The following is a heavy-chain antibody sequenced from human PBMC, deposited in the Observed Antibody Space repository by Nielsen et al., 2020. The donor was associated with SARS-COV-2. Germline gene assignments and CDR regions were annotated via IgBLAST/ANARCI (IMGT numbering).Heavy chain of an antibody. CDR2: IYYSGST. CDR3: ARHMSSSWYSGFDY. CDR1: GGSISSDY. D-gene: IGHD6-13*01. Sequence: SETLSLTCTVSGGSISSDYWTWNRQPPGKGLEWIGYIYYSGSTNYNPSLKSRVTISVDTSKNQFSLKVSSVTAADTAVYYCARHMSSSWYSGFDYWGQGTLVTVSS. V-gene: IGHV4-59*08. J-gene: IGHJ4*02.